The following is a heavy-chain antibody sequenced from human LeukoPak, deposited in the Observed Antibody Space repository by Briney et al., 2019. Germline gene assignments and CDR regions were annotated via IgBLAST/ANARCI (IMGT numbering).Heavy chain of an antibody. CDR2: MNPNSGNT. V-gene: IGHV1-8*02. CDR3: ARGYAQWFGELFLRRYYYYYYYMDV. CDR1: GYTFTSYD. D-gene: IGHD3-10*01. J-gene: IGHJ6*03. Sequence: ASVKVSCKASGYTFTSYDINWVRQATGQGLEWMGWMNPNSGNTGYAQKLQGRVTMTTDTSTSTAYMELRSLRSDDTAVYYCARGYAQWFGELFLRRYYYYYYYMDVWGKGTTVTISS.